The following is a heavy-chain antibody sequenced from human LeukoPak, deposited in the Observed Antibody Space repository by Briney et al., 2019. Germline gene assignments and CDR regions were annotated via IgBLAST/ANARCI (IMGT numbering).Heavy chain of an antibody. J-gene: IGHJ3*02. V-gene: IGHV4-34*01. CDR2: INHSGSI. D-gene: IGHD3-9*01. CDR3: ASPTITYYDILNAFDI. Sequence: SETLSLTCAVYGGSFSGYYWSWIRQPPGKGLEWIGEINHSGSINYNPSLKSRVTISVDTSKNQFSLKLSSVTAADTAVYYCASPTITYYDILNAFDIWGQGTMVTVSS. CDR1: GGSFSGYY.